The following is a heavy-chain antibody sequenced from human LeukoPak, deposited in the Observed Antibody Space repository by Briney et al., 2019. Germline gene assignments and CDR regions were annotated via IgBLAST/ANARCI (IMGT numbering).Heavy chain of an antibody. Sequence: AETLCLSCGVYGGSSSGHYWTWIRQPPGKGLEWIGEINHLGSTGYNPSLKSRVTISVDTSKNHFSLKLRSVTAADTAVYYCASPATGNTDGFDYWGRGNLVTVSS. CDR2: INHLGST. D-gene: IGHD6-13*01. J-gene: IGHJ4*02. CDR1: GGSSSGHY. CDR3: ASPATGNTDGFDY. V-gene: IGHV4-34*01.